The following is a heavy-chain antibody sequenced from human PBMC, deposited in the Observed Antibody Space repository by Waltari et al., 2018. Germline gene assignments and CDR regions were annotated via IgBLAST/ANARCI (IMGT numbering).Heavy chain of an antibody. V-gene: IGHV4-4*02. CDR1: KDSITSNNW. CDR3: ARRALQYYFEY. D-gene: IGHD4-4*01. CDR2: VYHTEIV. J-gene: IGHJ4*01. Sequence: QVQLKESGPGLEKPSETLSLTCVVSKDSITSNNWGSWVRQSPRTGLEWIGDVYHTEIVNDRPSLRGRVTISIYKSKNELAWILKPGTAADTSIYYCARRALQYYFEYWGQGILVTVSS.